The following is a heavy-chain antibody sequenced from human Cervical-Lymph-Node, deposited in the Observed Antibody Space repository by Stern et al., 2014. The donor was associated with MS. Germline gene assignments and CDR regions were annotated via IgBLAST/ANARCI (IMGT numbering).Heavy chain of an antibody. CDR2: IGTAVAT. D-gene: IGHD6-19*01. CDR1: RFTFSSYD. CDR3: ARDRGSSGWFDY. V-gene: IGHV3-13*01. Sequence: EVQLVESGGDLEQPGGSLGLSCAASRFTFSSYDIHWVPQATGKGLELVWAIGTAVATSYRGSLKGRFTISRENAKNSLYLQMNSLRAGDTAVYYCARDRGSSGWFDYWGQGTLVTVAS. J-gene: IGHJ4*02.